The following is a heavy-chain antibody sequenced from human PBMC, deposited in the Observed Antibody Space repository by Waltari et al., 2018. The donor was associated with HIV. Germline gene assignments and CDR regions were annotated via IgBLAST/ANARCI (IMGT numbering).Heavy chain of an antibody. CDR1: GYTFTGYF. V-gene: IGHV1-2*02. CDR3: ARDWGDPFFDY. CDR2: IDPNRGVT. Sequence: QVQLVQSGAEVKKPGASVKVPCKASGYTFTGYFLHWVRQAPGQGLEWMGWIDPNRGVTMFSQKFQGRATMTRDTSINTAYMELTRLRSNDTAVYYCARDWGDPFFDYWGQGALVTVSS. D-gene: IGHD7-27*01. J-gene: IGHJ4*02.